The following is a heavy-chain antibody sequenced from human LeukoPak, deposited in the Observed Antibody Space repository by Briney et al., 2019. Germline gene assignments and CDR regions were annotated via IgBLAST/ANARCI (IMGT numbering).Heavy chain of an antibody. J-gene: IGHJ5*02. V-gene: IGHV1-8*03. CDR1: GYTFTSYD. D-gene: IGHD6-19*01. CDR2: MNPNSGNT. Sequence: ASVKVSCKASGYTFTSYDINWVRQATGQGLEWMGWMNPNSGNTGYAQKFQGRVTITRNTSIGTAYMELSSLRSEDTAVYYCAREGLAVAGYKNWFDPWGQGTLVTVSS. CDR3: AREGLAVAGYKNWFDP.